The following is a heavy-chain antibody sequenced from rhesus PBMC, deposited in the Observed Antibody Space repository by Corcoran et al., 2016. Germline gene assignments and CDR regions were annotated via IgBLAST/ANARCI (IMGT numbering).Heavy chain of an antibody. Sequence: QVQLQELGPGLVKPSETLSLTCAVSGGSISGYYWNWIRQPPGKGLEWIGYIGGSSGTTSSNPPLTRLATISTATSKNQFSLKLSSVTAADTAVYYCARRGSSGWYFDYWGQGVLVTVSS. CDR2: IGGSSGTT. CDR1: GGSISGYY. D-gene: IGHD6-31*01. J-gene: IGHJ4*01. CDR3: ARRGSSGWYFDY. V-gene: IGHV4-165*02.